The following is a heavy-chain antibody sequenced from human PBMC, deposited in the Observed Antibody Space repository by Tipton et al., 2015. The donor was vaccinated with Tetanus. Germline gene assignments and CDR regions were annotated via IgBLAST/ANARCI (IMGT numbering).Heavy chain of an antibody. CDR2: IIPIFGTA. CDR1: GGTFSSYA. V-gene: IGHV1-69*01. CDR3: ARKESTYYYDSSGYYHY. Sequence: QVQLVQSGAEVKKPGSSVKVSCKASGGTFSSYAISWVRQAPGQGLEWMGGIIPIFGTANYAQKFQGRVTITADESTSTAYIELSSLRSEDTAVYYCARKESTYYYDSSGYYHYWGQGTLVTVSS. J-gene: IGHJ4*02. D-gene: IGHD3-22*01.